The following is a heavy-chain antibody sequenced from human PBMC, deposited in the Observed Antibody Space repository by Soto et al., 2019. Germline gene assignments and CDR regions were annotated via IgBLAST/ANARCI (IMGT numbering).Heavy chain of an antibody. CDR3: ARAHTTYVWGSYRYGPLDY. Sequence: SVKVSCKASGGTFSSYAISWVRQAPGQGLEWMGGIIPIFGTANYAQKFQGRVAITADESTSTAYMELSSLRSEDTAVYYCARAHTTYVWGSYRYGPLDYWGQGTLVTVSS. D-gene: IGHD3-16*02. J-gene: IGHJ4*02. V-gene: IGHV1-69*13. CDR1: GGTFSSYA. CDR2: IIPIFGTA.